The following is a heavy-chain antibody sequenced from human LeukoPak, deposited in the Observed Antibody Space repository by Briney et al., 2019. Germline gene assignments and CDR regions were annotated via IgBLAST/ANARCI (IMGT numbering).Heavy chain of an antibody. CDR1: GGTFSSYA. CDR2: IIPIFGTA. Sequence: ASVKVSCKASGGTFSSYAISWVRQAPGQGLEWMGGIIPIFGTANYAQKFQGRVTITADESTSTAYMELSSLRSEDTAVYYCARNPNVEMATITSFYYYYMDVWGKGTTVTVSS. J-gene: IGHJ6*03. CDR3: ARNPNVEMATITSFYYYYMDV. D-gene: IGHD5-24*01. V-gene: IGHV1-69*13.